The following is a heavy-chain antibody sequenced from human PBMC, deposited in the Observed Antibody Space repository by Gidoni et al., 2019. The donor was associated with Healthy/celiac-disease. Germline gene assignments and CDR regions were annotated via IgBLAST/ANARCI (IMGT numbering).Heavy chain of an antibody. Sequence: QLQLQESGPGRVKQSETLSITCTFYGGYIRRASYYWCWISQPPGKGLEWIGSLYYRGSTYYNPSLKSRVTISVDTSKSHFSLKLCSVAAADTAVYFCARHGCWYDFDGRAAGEYYFDYWGQGTLVTVSS. CDR3: ARHGCWYDFDGRAAGEYYFDY. CDR2: LYYRGST. D-gene: IGHD6-13*01. V-gene: IGHV4-39*01. J-gene: IGHJ4*02. CDR1: GGYIRRASYY.